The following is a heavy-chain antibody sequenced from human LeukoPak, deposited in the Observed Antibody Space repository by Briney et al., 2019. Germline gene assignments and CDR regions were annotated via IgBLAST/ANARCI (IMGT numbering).Heavy chain of an antibody. D-gene: IGHD3-22*01. CDR1: GFTVSGSA. Sequence: PGGSLRLSCAASGFTVSGSAMHWVRQAPGKGLEWVGRIRSEANSYATAYAASVNSRFTISRDDSKNTEYLQMNRLKTEDTAVYYCTRRLHYDSSGYYHDAFDSWGQATMGTVSS. J-gene: IGHJ3*02. V-gene: IGHV3-73*01. CDR3: TRRLHYDSSGYYHDAFDS. CDR2: IRSEANSYAT.